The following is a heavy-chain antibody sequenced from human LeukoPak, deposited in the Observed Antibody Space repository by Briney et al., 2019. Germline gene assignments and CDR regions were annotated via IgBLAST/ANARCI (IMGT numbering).Heavy chain of an antibody. D-gene: IGHD3-22*01. CDR3: ARDGYYYDSSGYRDY. Sequence: GGSLRLSCAASGFIFNNNFMSWVRQVPGKGREWLANIKQDGSEKTYVASVKGRFTISRDNAKNSLYLQMNSLRAEDTAVYYCARDGYYYDSSGYRDYWDQGTLVTVSS. V-gene: IGHV3-7*01. CDR2: IKQDGSEK. J-gene: IGHJ4*02. CDR1: GFIFNNNF.